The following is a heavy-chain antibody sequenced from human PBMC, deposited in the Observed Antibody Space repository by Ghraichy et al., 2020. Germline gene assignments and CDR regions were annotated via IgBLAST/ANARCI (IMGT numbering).Heavy chain of an antibody. J-gene: IGHJ3*02. D-gene: IGHD3-10*01. CDR1: GFTFSSYA. V-gene: IGHV3-30*04. CDR2: ISYDGSNK. CDR3: VRGARGAFDI. Sequence: GGSLRLSCAASGFTFSSYAMHWVRQAPGKGLEWVAVISYDGSNKYYADSVKGRFTISRDNSKNTLYLQMNSLRAEDTAVYYCVRGARGAFDIWGQGTMVTVSS.